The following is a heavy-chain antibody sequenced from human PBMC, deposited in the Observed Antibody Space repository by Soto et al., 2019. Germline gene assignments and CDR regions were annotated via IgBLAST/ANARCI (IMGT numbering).Heavy chain of an antibody. D-gene: IGHD1-26*01. CDR2: IKSKTDGETV. CDR1: GINFKNAW. CDR3: TTDAPQYRGSEV. J-gene: IGHJ4*02. Sequence: EVRLVESGGGLVKPGGSLRLSCVASGINFKNAWMSWVRQAPGKGLEWVGLIKSKTDGETVDYAGAVRGRISISRDDSENTVYLQMSSLKSEDTAVYYCTTDAPQYRGSEVWGQGTLVTVSS. V-gene: IGHV3-15*01.